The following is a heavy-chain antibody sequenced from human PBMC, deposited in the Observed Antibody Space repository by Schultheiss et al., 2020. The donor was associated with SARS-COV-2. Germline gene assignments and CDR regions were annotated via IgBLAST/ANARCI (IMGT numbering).Heavy chain of an antibody. D-gene: IGHD4-17*01. CDR3: ARNSYGTPFDY. CDR1: GGSISSYY. Sequence: SETLSLTCTVSGGSISSYYWSWIRQPPGKGLEWIGYIYYSGSTNYNPSLKSRVTTSVDTSKNQFSLKLSSVTAADTAVYYCARNSYGTPFDYWGQGTLVTVSS. CDR2: IYYSGST. V-gene: IGHV4-59*08. J-gene: IGHJ4*02.